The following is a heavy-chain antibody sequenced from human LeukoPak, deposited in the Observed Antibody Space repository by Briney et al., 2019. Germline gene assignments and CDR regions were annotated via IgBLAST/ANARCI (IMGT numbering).Heavy chain of an antibody. CDR3: ARDTCGCGSGWHLYWYFDL. Sequence: GGSLRLSCAASGFTFSDYAMHWVRQAPGKELEYVSAISSNGGSIHYANSVKGRFTISRDNSKNTLYLQMDSLRAEDVAVYYCARDTCGCGSGWHLYWYFDLWGRGTLVTVSS. V-gene: IGHV3-64*01. D-gene: IGHD6-19*01. CDR1: GFTFSDYA. CDR2: ISSNGGSI. J-gene: IGHJ2*01.